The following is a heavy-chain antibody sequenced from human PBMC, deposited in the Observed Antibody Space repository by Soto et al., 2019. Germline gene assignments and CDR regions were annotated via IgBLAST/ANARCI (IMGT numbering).Heavy chain of an antibody. V-gene: IGHV1-18*04. CDR2: ISAYNGNT. CDR3: ARTGTRPWGDWFDP. J-gene: IGHJ5*02. CDR1: GYTFTSYG. Sequence: ASVKVSCKAYGYTFTSYGISWVRQAPGQGLEWMGWISAYNGNTNYAQKLQGRVTMTTDTSTSTAYMELRSLRSDDTAVYYCARTGTRPWGDWFDPWSQGTLVTVSS. D-gene: IGHD6-6*01.